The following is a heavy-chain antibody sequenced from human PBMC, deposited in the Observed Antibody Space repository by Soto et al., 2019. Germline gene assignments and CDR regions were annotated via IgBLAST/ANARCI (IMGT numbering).Heavy chain of an antibody. V-gene: IGHV3-48*03. CDR1: GFTFSSYE. Sequence: GGSLRLSCAASGFTFSSYEMNWVRQAPGKGLEWVSYISSSGSTIYYADSVKGRFTISRDNAKNSLYLQMNSLRAEDTAVYYCASSPSLAAFDIWGQGTMVTVS. CDR3: ASSPSLAAFDI. CDR2: ISSSGSTI. J-gene: IGHJ3*02.